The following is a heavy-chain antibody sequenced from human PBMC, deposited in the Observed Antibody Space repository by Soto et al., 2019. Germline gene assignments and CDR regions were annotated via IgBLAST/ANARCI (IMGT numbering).Heavy chain of an antibody. CDR3: ARHRDYYGSGSPYNWFDP. J-gene: IGHJ5*02. V-gene: IGHV4-38-2*01. CDR1: GYSITSGYF. Sequence: SETLSLTCAVSGYSITSGYFWGCIRQPPGKGLEWIANIYHSGNTYYNPSLRSRVTISVDTSKNQFSLRLTSVTAADTAVYFCARHRDYYGSGSPYNWFDPWGQGTLVTVSS. D-gene: IGHD3-10*01. CDR2: IYHSGNT.